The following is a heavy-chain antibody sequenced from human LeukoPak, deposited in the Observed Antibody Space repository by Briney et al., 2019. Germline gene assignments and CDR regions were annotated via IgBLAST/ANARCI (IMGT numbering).Heavy chain of an antibody. Sequence: PGGSLRLSCAASGFTFSSYGMHWVRQAPGKGLEWVAVISYDGSNKYYADSVKGRFTISRDNSKNTLYLQMNSLRAEDTAVYYCAKDQYSGSYMPDYWGQGTLVTVSS. CDR1: GFTFSSYG. CDR3: AKDQYSGSYMPDY. D-gene: IGHD1-26*01. J-gene: IGHJ4*02. CDR2: ISYDGSNK. V-gene: IGHV3-30*18.